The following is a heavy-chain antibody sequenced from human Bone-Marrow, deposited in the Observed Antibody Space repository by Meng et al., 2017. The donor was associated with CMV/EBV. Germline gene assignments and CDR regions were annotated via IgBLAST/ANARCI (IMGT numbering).Heavy chain of an antibody. D-gene: IGHD2-15*01. J-gene: IGHJ3*02. CDR1: GGSISSGDYF. CDR2: MSYSGST. V-gene: IGHV4-30-4*08. CDR3: AREGVHCSGGTCYRSDAFDI. Sequence: SETLSLTCTVSGGSISSGDYFWSWIRQPPGKGLEWIGYMSYSGSTYYNPSLKSRVTISLDTSKNHFSLKLSSVTAAETAVYYCAREGVHCSGGTCYRSDAFDIWGQGTMVTVSS.